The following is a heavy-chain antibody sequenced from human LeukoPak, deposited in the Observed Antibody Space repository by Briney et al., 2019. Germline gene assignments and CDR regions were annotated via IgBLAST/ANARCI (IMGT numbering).Heavy chain of an antibody. D-gene: IGHD6-19*01. Sequence: SETLSLTCTVSGGSISSSSYYWGWIRQPPGKGLEWIGSIYYSGSTYYNPSLKSRVTISVDTSKNQFSLKLSSVTAADTAVYYCARGVVEVAVDYWGQGTLVTVSS. CDR2: IYYSGST. CDR1: GGSISSSSYY. J-gene: IGHJ4*02. CDR3: ARGVVEVAVDY. V-gene: IGHV4-39*07.